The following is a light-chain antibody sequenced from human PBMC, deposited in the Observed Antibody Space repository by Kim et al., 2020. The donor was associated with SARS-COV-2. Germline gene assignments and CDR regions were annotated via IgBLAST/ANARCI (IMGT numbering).Light chain of an antibody. Sequence: DIQMTQSPSSLSASVGDRVTITCRASQSIDCYLNWYQHSPGKAPKFLVYAASSVPNGVPSRFSGSGLGTDFTLTIPDVQPDDFATYYCQHSYVTPYSFGQGTKLEI. CDR1: QSIDCY. J-gene: IGKJ2*03. CDR3: QHSYVTPYS. CDR2: AAS. V-gene: IGKV1-39*01.